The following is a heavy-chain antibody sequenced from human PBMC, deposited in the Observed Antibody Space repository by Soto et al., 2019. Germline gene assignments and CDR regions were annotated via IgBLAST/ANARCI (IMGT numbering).Heavy chain of an antibody. CDR3: ARGSKRGYSYGLDY. D-gene: IGHD5-18*01. Sequence: QLQMQESCSGLVKPSQTLSLTCAVSGGSISSGGYSWSWIRQPPGKGLEWIGYIYHSGSTYYNPSLKSRVTISVDRSKNQFSLKLSSVTAADTAVYYCARGSKRGYSYGLDYWGQGTLVTVSS. J-gene: IGHJ4*02. CDR2: IYHSGST. CDR1: GGSISSGGYS. V-gene: IGHV4-30-2*01.